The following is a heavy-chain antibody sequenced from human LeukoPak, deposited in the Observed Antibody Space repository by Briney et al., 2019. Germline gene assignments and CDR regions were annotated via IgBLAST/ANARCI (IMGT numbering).Heavy chain of an antibody. Sequence: TSETLSLTCTVSGGSISSSNYYWGWIRQPPGKGLEWIGSIYYSGSTYYNPSLKSRVTISVDTSKNQFSLKLSSVTAADTAVYYCARVAQFYYSYMDVWGKGTTVTISS. V-gene: IGHV4-39*01. J-gene: IGHJ6*03. CDR2: IYYSGST. CDR3: ARVAQFYYSYMDV. CDR1: GGSISSSNYY. D-gene: IGHD5-12*01.